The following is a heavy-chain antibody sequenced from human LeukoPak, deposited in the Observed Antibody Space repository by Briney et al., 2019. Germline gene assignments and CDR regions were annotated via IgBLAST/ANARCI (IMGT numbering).Heavy chain of an antibody. J-gene: IGHJ4*02. Sequence: GASVKVSCKASGYTFTGYYMHWVRQAPGQGLEWMGWINPNSGGTNYAQKFQGRVTMTRDTSISTAYMELSRLKSDDTAVYYCAREAYCGGDCYPGFDYWGQGTLVTVSS. CDR1: GYTFTGYY. V-gene: IGHV1-2*02. CDR3: AREAYCGGDCYPGFDY. CDR2: INPNSGGT. D-gene: IGHD2-21*02.